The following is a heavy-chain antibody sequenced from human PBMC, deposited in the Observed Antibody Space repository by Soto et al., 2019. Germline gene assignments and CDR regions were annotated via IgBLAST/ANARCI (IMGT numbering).Heavy chain of an antibody. CDR2: ISGSGDRI. CDR3: AKAKGSYYDSG. Sequence: GGSLRLSCEASGFSFSSYAMSWVRQGPGRGLEWVSAISGSGDRIFYADSVRGRFTVSRDNSRNTLYLQMNSLRAEDTAVYYCAKAKGSYYDSGGGEGALVTVSS. V-gene: IGHV3-23*01. D-gene: IGHD3-22*01. CDR1: GFSFSSYA. J-gene: IGHJ4*02.